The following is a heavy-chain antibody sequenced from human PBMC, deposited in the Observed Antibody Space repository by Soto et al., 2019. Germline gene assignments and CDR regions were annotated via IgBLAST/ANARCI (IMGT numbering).Heavy chain of an antibody. V-gene: IGHV4-59*08. CDR1: GGSISSYY. Sequence: SETLSLTCTVSGGSISSYYWSWIRQPPGKGLEWIGYIYYTGSTNYNPSLKSRVTISVDTSKNQFSLILRSVTAADTAVYYCAKLAGFCSSSSCYGHYAMDVGGQGTTVTVS. J-gene: IGHJ6*02. D-gene: IGHD2-2*01. CDR2: IYYTGST. CDR3: AKLAGFCSSSSCYGHYAMDV.